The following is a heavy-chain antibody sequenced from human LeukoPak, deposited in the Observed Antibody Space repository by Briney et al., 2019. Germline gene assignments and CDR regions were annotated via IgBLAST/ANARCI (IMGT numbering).Heavy chain of an antibody. V-gene: IGHV3-30-3*01. CDR2: ISYDGSNK. Sequence: PGRSLRLSCAASGFTLSSYAMHWVRQAPGKGLEWVAVISYDGSNKYYADSVKGRFTISRDNSKNTLYLQMNSLRAEDTAVYYCAKQAEDYGDSKTDYWGQGTLVIVSS. CDR1: GFTLSSYA. J-gene: IGHJ4*02. CDR3: AKQAEDYGDSKTDY. D-gene: IGHD4-17*01.